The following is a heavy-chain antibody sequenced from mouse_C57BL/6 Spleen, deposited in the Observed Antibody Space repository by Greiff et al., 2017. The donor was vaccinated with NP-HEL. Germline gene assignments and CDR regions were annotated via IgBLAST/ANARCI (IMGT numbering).Heavy chain of an antibody. CDR2: IWSDGST. CDR1: GFSLTSYG. J-gene: IGHJ4*01. V-gene: IGHV2-6-1*01. CDR3: ARQGSYYAMDY. Sequence: VKLMESGPGLVAPSQSLSLTCTVSGFSLTSYGVHWVRQPPGKGLEWLVVIWSDGSTTYNSAPKSRLSISKDNSKSKVFLKMNSLQTDDTAMYYCARQGSYYAMDYWGQGTSVTVSS.